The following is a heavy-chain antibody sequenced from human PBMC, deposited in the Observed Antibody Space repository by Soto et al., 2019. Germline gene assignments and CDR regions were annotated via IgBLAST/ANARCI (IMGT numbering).Heavy chain of an antibody. V-gene: IGHV1-18*01. CDR1: GYTFTSYG. D-gene: IGHD6-6*01. CDR3: ARDLGSCSSSCSFPFDY. Sequence: QVQLVQSGAEVKKPGASVKVSCKASGYTFTSYGISWVRQSPGQGLAWMGWISAYHGNTNYAQKLQGRVTMTTDTSTSTAYMELRSLRSDDTAVYYCARDLGSCSSSCSFPFDYWGQGTLVTVSS. CDR2: ISAYHGNT. J-gene: IGHJ4*02.